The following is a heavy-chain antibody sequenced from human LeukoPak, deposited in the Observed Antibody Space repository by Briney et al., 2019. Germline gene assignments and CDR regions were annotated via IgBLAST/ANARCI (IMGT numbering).Heavy chain of an antibody. CDR1: GFTFSSYS. CDR2: ISSSSSTI. D-gene: IGHD3-22*01. CDR3: GKNPSGYFFPWFNRFDP. V-gene: IGHV3-48*04. Sequence: GGSLRLSCAASGFTFSSYSMNWVRRAPGRGLEWVSYISSSSSTIDYADSVKGRFTISRDNAKNSLYLQMHSLRVEDTAVYYCGKNPSGYFFPWFNRFDPWGQGTLVTGS. J-gene: IGHJ5*01.